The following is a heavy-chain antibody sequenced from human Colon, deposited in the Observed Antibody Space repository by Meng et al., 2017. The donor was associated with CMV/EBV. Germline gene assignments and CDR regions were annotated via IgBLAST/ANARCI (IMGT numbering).Heavy chain of an antibody. D-gene: IGHD6-13*01. V-gene: IGHV3-66*01. J-gene: IGHJ4*02. CDR2: IYSGGST. CDR3: ARDSSSWYADY. Sequence: EVQLVGPGGGLVQPGGSLRLSCAASGFTVSSNYMSWVRQAPGKGLEWVSVIYSGGSTYYADSVKGRFTISRDNSKNTLYLQMNSLRDEDTAVYYCARDSSSWYADYWGQGTLVTVSS. CDR1: GFTVSSNY.